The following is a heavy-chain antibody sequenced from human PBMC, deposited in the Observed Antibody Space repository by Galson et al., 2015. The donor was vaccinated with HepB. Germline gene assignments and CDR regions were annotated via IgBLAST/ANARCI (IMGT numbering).Heavy chain of an antibody. CDR2: IIPIFGTA. D-gene: IGHD4-23*01. CDR3: ARGGVGGNSSPVDY. Sequence: SVKVSCKASGGTFSSYAISWVRQAPGQGLEWMGGIIPIFGTANYAQKFQGRVTITADESTSTAYMELSSLRSEDTAVYYCARGGVGGNSSPVDYWGQGTLVTVSS. CDR1: GGTFSSYA. J-gene: IGHJ4*02. V-gene: IGHV1-69*13.